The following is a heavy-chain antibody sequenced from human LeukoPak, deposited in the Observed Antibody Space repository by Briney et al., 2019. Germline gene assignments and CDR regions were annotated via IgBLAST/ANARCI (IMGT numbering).Heavy chain of an antibody. V-gene: IGHV1-8*01. D-gene: IGHD2-15*01. Sequence: ASVKVSRKASGYTFTSYDINWVRQATGQGLEWMGWMNPNSGNTGYAQKFQGRVTMTRNTSISTAYMELSSLRSEDTAVYYCARGYCSGGSCYSGGWDYWGQGTLVTVSS. CDR1: GYTFTSYD. CDR2: MNPNSGNT. J-gene: IGHJ4*02. CDR3: ARGYCSGGSCYSGGWDY.